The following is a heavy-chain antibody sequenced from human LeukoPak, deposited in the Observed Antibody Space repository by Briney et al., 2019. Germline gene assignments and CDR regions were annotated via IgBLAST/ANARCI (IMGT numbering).Heavy chain of an antibody. V-gene: IGHV1-2*02. CDR2: INPNSGGT. CDR1: GYTFTGYY. D-gene: IGHD5-18*01. J-gene: IGHJ5*02. CDR3: ARDFRAAMVSDWFDP. Sequence: GASVKVSCKASGYTFTGYYMHWGRQAPGQGREWMGWINPNSGGTNYAQKFQGRVTMTRDTSISTAYMELSRLRSDDTAVYYCARDFRAAMVSDWFDPWGQGTLVTVSS.